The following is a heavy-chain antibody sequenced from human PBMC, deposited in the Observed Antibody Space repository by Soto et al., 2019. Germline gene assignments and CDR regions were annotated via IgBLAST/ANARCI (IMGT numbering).Heavy chain of an antibody. Sequence: SETLSLTCTVSGGSISSYYWSWIRQPPGKGLEWFGYIYYSGSTNYNPSHKSRVTISVDTSKNQFSLKRSSVTAADTAVYYCARRGYSYGYWFDPWGQGTLVTVSS. J-gene: IGHJ5*02. CDR3: ARRGYSYGYWFDP. CDR1: GGSISSYY. D-gene: IGHD5-18*01. V-gene: IGHV4-59*08. CDR2: IYYSGST.